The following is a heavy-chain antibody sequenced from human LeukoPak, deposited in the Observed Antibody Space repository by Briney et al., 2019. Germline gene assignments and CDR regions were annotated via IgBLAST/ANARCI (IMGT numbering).Heavy chain of an antibody. V-gene: IGHV1-18*01. D-gene: IGHD3-10*01. CDR1: GYTFTSYG. Sequence: GASVKVSCKASGYTFTSYGISWVRQAPGQGLEWMGWISAYNGNTNYAQKLQGRVTMTTDTSTSTAYMELRSLRSDDTAVYYCARGTITMVRGVNMLSWFDPWSQGTLVTVSS. J-gene: IGHJ5*02. CDR2: ISAYNGNT. CDR3: ARGTITMVRGVNMLSWFDP.